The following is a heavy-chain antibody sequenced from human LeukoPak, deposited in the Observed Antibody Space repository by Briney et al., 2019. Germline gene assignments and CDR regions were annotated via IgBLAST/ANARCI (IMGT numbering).Heavy chain of an antibody. J-gene: IGHJ4*02. Sequence: GASVKVSCKASGYTFTNYYMHWVRQAPGQGLEWMGIINPSGGSTSYAQKFQGRVTMTRDTSTSIVYLDLRSLRSEDTAVYYCARGQAEVWGQGTLVTVSS. CDR2: INPSGGST. V-gene: IGHV1-46*01. CDR1: GYTFTNYY. CDR3: ARGQAEV.